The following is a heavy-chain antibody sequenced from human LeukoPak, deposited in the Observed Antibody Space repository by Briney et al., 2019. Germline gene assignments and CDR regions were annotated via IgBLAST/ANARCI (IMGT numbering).Heavy chain of an antibody. CDR2: ISWNSGRI. CDR3: AKAINIGDCAADY. J-gene: IGHJ4*02. D-gene: IGHD2-21*02. Sequence: PGGSLRLSCAASGFTFDDYAMHWVRQAPGKGLEWVSGISWNSGRIGYADSVKGRFTISRDNAKNSLYLQMNSVRAEDTALYYCAKAINIGDCAADYWGQGTLVTVSS. CDR1: GFTFDDYA. V-gene: IGHV3-9*01.